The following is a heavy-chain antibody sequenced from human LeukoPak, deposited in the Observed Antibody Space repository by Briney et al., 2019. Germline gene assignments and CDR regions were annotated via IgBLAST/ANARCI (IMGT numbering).Heavy chain of an antibody. V-gene: IGHV3-23*01. CDR1: GFTFSSCA. Sequence: GGSLRLSCAASGFTFSSCAMNWVRQAPGKGLQWVSTISDSGGSTHYADSVKGRFTISRDNSKNTLYLQMNSLRAEDTAVYYCAKTLKPTVTTGYFDYWGQGTLVTVSS. CDR2: ISDSGGST. D-gene: IGHD4-17*01. J-gene: IGHJ4*02. CDR3: AKTLKPTVTTGYFDY.